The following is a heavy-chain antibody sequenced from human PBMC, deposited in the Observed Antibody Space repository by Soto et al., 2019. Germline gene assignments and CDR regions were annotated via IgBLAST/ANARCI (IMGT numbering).Heavy chain of an antibody. J-gene: IGHJ6*02. D-gene: IGHD1-26*01. CDR3: ARQVGRGLDYYGMDV. V-gene: IGHV4-39*01. CDR2: IYYSGST. CDR1: GGSISSSSYY. Sequence: QLQLQESGPGLVKPSETLSLTCTVSGGSISSSSYYWGWIRQPPGKGLEWIGSIYYSGSTYYNPSLKSRVTISVDTSKNQFSLKLSSVTAADTAVYYCARQVGRGLDYYGMDVWGQGTTVTVSS.